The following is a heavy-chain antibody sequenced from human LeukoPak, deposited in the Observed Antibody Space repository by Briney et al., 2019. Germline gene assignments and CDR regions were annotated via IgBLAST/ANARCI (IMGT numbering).Heavy chain of an antibody. CDR2: INPSGGST. J-gene: IGHJ4*02. CDR1: GYTFTSYY. V-gene: IGHV1-46*01. CDR3: ARDTLINPFDY. Sequence: ASVKVSCKASGYTFTSYYMHWVRQAPGQGLEWMGIINPSGGSTSYAQKFQGRVTMPRDMSTGTVYMELSSLRSEDTAVYYCARDTLINPFDYWGQGTLVTVSS.